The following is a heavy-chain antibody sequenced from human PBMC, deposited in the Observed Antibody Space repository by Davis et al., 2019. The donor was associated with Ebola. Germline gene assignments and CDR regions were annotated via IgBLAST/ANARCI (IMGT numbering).Heavy chain of an antibody. V-gene: IGHV3-7*01. CDR1: GFTFNIFS. D-gene: IGHD1-14*01. CDR3: ARAVSNDYYYYGVDV. CDR2: IKRDGSEK. J-gene: IGHJ6*02. Sequence: GESLKISCAASGFTFNIFSMSWVRQAPGKGLEWVANIKRDGSEKYYVDSVKGRFTISRDNANNSLYLQLNSLRAEDTAVYYCARAVSNDYYYYGVDVWGQGATVTVSS.